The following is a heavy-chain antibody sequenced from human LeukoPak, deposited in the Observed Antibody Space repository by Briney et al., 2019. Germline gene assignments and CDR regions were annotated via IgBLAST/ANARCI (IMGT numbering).Heavy chain of an antibody. J-gene: IGHJ1*01. V-gene: IGHV1-18*01. CDR3: ARGPSNYYDSSGPEYFQH. CDR1: GYTFTSYG. D-gene: IGHD3-22*01. Sequence: ASVKVSCKASGYTFTSYGISWVRQAPGQGLEWMGWISAYNGNTNYAQKLQGRVTTTTDTSTSTAYMELRSLRSDDTAVYYCARGPSNYYDSSGPEYFQHWGQGTLVTVSS. CDR2: ISAYNGNT.